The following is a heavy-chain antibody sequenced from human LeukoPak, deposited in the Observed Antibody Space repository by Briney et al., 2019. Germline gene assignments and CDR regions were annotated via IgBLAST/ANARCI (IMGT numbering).Heavy chain of an antibody. CDR3: ARVPYYYDSSGYSFVY. CDR2: INPSGGST. Sequence: ASVKVSCKASGYTFTSYYMHWVRQAPGQGLEWMGIINPSGGSTSYAQKFQGRVTMTRDTSTSTVYMELSSLRSEDTAVYYCARVPYYYDSSGYSFVYWGQGTLVTVSS. J-gene: IGHJ4*02. V-gene: IGHV1-46*01. D-gene: IGHD3-22*01. CDR1: GYTFTSYY.